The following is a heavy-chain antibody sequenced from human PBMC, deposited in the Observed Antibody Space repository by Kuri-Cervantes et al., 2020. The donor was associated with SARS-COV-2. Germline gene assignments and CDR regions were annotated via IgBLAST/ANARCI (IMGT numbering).Heavy chain of an antibody. V-gene: IGHV1-18*04. D-gene: IGHD1-26*01. CDR2: ISAYNGNT. Sequence: ASVKVSCKASGYTFTSYGISWVRQAPGQGLEWMGWISAYNGNTNYAQKLQGRVTMTTDTSTSTACMELSSLRSEDTAVYYCANLREVEYYGMDVWGQGTTVTVSS. CDR3: ANLREVEYYGMDV. CDR1: GYTFTSYG. J-gene: IGHJ6*02.